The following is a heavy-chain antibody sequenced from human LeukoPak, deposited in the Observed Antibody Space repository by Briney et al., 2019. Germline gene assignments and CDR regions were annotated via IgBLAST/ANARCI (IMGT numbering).Heavy chain of an antibody. CDR3: ARMSYYDRRGDNWFDP. CDR2: MNPNSGDT. Sequence: ASVKVSCKASGVTFSDYALNWVRQATGQGLEWMGWMNPNSGDTGYAQKFQGRVTMTRDTSISTAYMELSSLRSEDTAVYYCARMSYYDRRGDNWFDPWGQGTLVTVSS. CDR1: GVTFSDYA. D-gene: IGHD3-22*01. J-gene: IGHJ5*02. V-gene: IGHV1-8*01.